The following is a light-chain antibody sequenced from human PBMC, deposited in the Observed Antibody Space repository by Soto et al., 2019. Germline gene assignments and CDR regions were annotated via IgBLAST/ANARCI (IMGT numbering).Light chain of an antibody. J-gene: IGKJ4*01. Sequence: AIQLTQSPSSLSASVGDRVTITCRASQGISSALAWYQQKPGKAPKLLIYDASSLESGVPSRFSGSGSGTVLTPTISSLQPEDFATYYCQQFNSYPLLTFGGGTKVEIK. CDR1: QGISSA. CDR3: QQFNSYPLLT. CDR2: DAS. V-gene: IGKV1-13*02.